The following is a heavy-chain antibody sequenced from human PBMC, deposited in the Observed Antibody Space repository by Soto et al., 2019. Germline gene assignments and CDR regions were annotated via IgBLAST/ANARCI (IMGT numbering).Heavy chain of an antibody. Sequence: EVQMLESGGGLVXPGGXXXLSCAASGFIFSQYAMSWXRXXXXXXXXXXAGIGGGGDDTYYADSVKGRFTISRDNSKNTLSLEMNSLRAEDTAXXXXXKXXXXXXXXXDPFXIWGQGTMVTVSS. J-gene: IGHJ3*02. CDR2: IGGGGDDT. V-gene: IGHV3-23*01. CDR1: GFIFSQYA. CDR3: XKXXXXXXXXXDPFXI.